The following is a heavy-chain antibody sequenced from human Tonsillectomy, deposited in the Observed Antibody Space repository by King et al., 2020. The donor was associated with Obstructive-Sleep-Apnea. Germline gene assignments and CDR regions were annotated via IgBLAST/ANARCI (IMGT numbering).Heavy chain of an antibody. CDR2: ISWNSGTI. V-gene: IGHV3-9*01. CDR3: VKGDYGSGQSGGDV. D-gene: IGHD3-10*01. J-gene: IGHJ6*02. CDR1: GFTFDDYA. Sequence: VQLVESGGGLVQPGRSLRLSCAVSGFTFDDYAMHWVRQAPGKGLEWVSGISWNSGTIGYVDSVKGRFTISRDNATNSLYLQMNSLRTEDTAVYYCVKGDYGSGQSGGDVWGQGTTVTVSS.